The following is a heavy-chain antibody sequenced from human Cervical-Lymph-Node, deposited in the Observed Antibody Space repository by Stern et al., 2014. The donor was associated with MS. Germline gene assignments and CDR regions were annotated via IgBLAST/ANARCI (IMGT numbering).Heavy chain of an antibody. CDR2: LNPSSGAT. J-gene: IGHJ4*02. D-gene: IGHD4-17*01. V-gene: IGHV1-2*06. CDR3: ARSITVTPLDF. Sequence: VQLVESGAEVKKPGASVKVSCMASGYIFTAYYIHWVRQAPGTGLGWMGRLNPSSGATDLAQTFQGRVTMARDTSITTASMELTRLTSDDTAVYFCARSITVTPLDFWGQGTLVAVS. CDR1: GYIFTAYY.